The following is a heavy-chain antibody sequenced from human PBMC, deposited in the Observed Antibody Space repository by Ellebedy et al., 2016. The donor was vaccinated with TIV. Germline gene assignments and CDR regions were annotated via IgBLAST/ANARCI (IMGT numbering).Heavy chain of an antibody. V-gene: IGHV4-4*07. CDR1: GGSISSYY. CDR3: AREGQLWFGELLNYYYYYGMDV. D-gene: IGHD3-10*01. Sequence: SETLSLTXTVSGGSISSYYWSWIRQPAGKGLEWIGRIYTSGSTNYNPSLKSRVTMSVDTSKNQFSLKLSSVTAADTAVYYCAREGQLWFGELLNYYYYYGMDVWGQGTTVTVSS. CDR2: IYTSGST. J-gene: IGHJ6*02.